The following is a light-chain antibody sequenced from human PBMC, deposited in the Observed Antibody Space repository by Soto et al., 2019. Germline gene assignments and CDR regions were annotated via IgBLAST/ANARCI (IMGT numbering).Light chain of an antibody. CDR3: QQYKNWPTIT. CDR2: DAS. V-gene: IGKV3-11*01. CDR1: QSVSSY. Sequence: IVFTHSPATLSYPLGQSHTVCDRASQSVSSYLAWYQQKPGQAHRLLIYDASNRATGIPARFSGSGCGTEFTLTISSLQSEDFAVYYCQQYKNWPTITFGHETRREIK. J-gene: IGKJ5*01.